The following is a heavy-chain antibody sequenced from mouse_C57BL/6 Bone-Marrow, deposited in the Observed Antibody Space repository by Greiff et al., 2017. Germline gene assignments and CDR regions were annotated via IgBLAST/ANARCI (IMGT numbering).Heavy chain of an antibody. Sequence: EVQLVESGGDLVKPGGSLKLSCAASGFTFSSYGMSWVRQTPDKRLEWVATISSGGSYTYYPDSVQGRFTISRDNAKNTLYLQMSSLKSEDTAMYYWARQDYYGSSLAWFAYWGQGTLVTVSA. CDR2: ISSGGSYT. CDR3: ARQDYYGSSLAWFAY. D-gene: IGHD1-1*01. J-gene: IGHJ3*01. CDR1: GFTFSSYG. V-gene: IGHV5-6*01.